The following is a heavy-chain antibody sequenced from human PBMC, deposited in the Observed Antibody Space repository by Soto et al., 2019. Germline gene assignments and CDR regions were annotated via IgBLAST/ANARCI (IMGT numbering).Heavy chain of an antibody. CDR1: GGSISSYY. V-gene: IGHV4-59*01. Sequence: QVQLQESGPGLVKPSETLSLTCTVSGGSISSYYWSWIRQPPGKGLEWIGYIYYSGSTNYNPSLNSRVTISVDTSKNQCSLKLSAVTAADTAVYYCAREVRRPDYYSGMDVWGQGTTVTVSS. J-gene: IGHJ6*02. CDR2: IYYSGST. D-gene: IGHD1-1*01. CDR3: AREVRRPDYYSGMDV.